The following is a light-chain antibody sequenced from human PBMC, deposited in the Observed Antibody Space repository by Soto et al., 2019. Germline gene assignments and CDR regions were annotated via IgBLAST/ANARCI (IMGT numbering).Light chain of an antibody. J-gene: IGLJ1*01. Sequence: QSALTQPASVSGSPGQSITISCTGTSSDVGGYYYVSWYQHHPGKAPKLMIYDINNRPSGVSKRFSGSKSGNTASLTISGLQAEDEADYYCVSYTARSSYVFGTGTKLTVL. CDR1: SSDVGGYYY. V-gene: IGLV2-14*01. CDR3: VSYTARSSYV. CDR2: DIN.